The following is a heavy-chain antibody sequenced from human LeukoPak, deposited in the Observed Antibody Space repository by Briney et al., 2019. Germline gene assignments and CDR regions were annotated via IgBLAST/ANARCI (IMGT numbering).Heavy chain of an antibody. V-gene: IGHV3-21*01. CDR1: GFTFSSYS. Sequence: GGSLRLSCAASGFTFSSYSMNWVRQAPGKGLEWVSSISSSSSYIYYADSVKGRFTISRDNAKNSLYLQMNSLRAEDTAVYYCARVGMVRGVIIMSFDYWGQGTLVTVPS. CDR3: ARVGMVRGVIIMSFDY. D-gene: IGHD3-10*01. J-gene: IGHJ4*02. CDR2: ISSSSSYI.